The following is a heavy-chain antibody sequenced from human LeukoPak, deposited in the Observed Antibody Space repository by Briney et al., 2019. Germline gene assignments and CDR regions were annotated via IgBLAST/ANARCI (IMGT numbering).Heavy chain of an antibody. CDR3: ARVSVAYTVLDAFDI. CDR1: GFTFSRYS. J-gene: IGHJ3*02. D-gene: IGHD6-19*01. V-gene: IGHV3-21*01. CDR2: ISSSSSYI. Sequence: GGSLRLSCAVSGFTFSRYSVNWVREAPGKGLVWASAISSSSSYIYYADSVKGRFTISRDNAKNSLYLQMNSLRAEDTAVYYCARVSVAYTVLDAFDIWGQGTMVTVSS.